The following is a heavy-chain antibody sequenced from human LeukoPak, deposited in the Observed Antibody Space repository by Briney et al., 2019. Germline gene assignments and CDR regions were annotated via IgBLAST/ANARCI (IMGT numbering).Heavy chain of an antibody. D-gene: IGHD5-18*01. V-gene: IGHV3-13*01. CDR1: GFTLGSHD. CDR3: VREARGYHYTYFDY. Sequence: GGSLRLSCTASGFTLGSHDMHWVRQIPGQGLEWVAAVSSGFHAFFADSVQGRFTVSREDARNPLYLQMNSLRAGDTAVYYCVREARGYHYTYFDYWGQGTLVTVSS. J-gene: IGHJ4*02. CDR2: VSSGFHA.